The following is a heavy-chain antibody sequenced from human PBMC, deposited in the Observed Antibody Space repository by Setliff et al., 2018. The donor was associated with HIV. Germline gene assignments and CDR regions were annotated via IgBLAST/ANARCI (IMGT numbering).Heavy chain of an antibody. V-gene: IGHV4-59*10. CDR2: IYTSGST. CDR3: ARIFGDQGYYYGMDV. CDR1: GGSFSGYY. Sequence: SETLSLTCAVYGGSFSGYYWSWIRQPAGKGLEWIGHIYTSGSTNYNPSLKSRVTMSVDTSKNQFSLKLSSVTAADTAVYYCARIFGDQGYYYGMDVWGQGTTVTVSS. J-gene: IGHJ6*02. D-gene: IGHD3-3*01.